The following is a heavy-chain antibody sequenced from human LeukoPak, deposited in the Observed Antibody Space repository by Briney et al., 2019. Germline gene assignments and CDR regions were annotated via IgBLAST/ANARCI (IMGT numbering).Heavy chain of an antibody. Sequence: TGGSLRLSCAASGFTFSSYSMNWVRQAPRKGLEWVSYISSSGSTIYYAASVKGRLHISRANAKNSVYLQMNSLRDEDTAVYYCARGGSSSWYSYWGQGTLVTVSS. CDR1: GFTFSSYS. CDR3: ARGGSSSWYSY. J-gene: IGHJ4*02. V-gene: IGHV3-48*02. D-gene: IGHD6-13*01. CDR2: ISSSGSTI.